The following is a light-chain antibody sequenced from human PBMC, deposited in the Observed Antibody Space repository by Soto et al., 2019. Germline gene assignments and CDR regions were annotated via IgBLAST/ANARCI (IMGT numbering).Light chain of an antibody. Sequence: DIVMTQSPDSLAVFLGERATINCKSSQRLVMSSTNKNYLAWFQQKPGQPPKLLIYWASARESGVPDRFSGSGSGTDFTLTISSLQAEDVAIYYCLHYYNVPRTFGQGTKVEIK. CDR2: WAS. V-gene: IGKV4-1*01. CDR3: LHYYNVPRT. J-gene: IGKJ2*01. CDR1: QRLVMSSTNKNY.